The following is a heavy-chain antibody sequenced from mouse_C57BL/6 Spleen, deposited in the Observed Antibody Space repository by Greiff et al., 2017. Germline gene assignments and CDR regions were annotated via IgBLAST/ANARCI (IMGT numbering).Heavy chain of an antibody. Sequence: QVQLQQPGAELVKPGASVTMSCKASGYTFTSYWITWVKQRPGQGLEWIGDIYPGSGSTNYNEKFKSKATLTVDTSSSTAYMQLSSLTSEDSAVYYCARGGNSIPYWYFDVWGTGTTVTVSS. D-gene: IGHD2-1*01. CDR1: GYTFTSYW. CDR2: IYPGSGST. V-gene: IGHV1-55*01. J-gene: IGHJ1*03. CDR3: ARGGNSIPYWYFDV.